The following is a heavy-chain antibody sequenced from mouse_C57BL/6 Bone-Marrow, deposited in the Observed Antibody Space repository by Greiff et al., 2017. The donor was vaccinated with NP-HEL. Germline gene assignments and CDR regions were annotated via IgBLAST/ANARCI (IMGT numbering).Heavy chain of an antibody. V-gene: IGHV1-50*01. CDR3: ASLLWGY. CDR2: IDPSDSYT. D-gene: IGHD2-10*01. J-gene: IGHJ2*01. CDR1: GYTFTSYW. Sequence: QVQLQQPGAELVKPGASVKLSCKASGYTFTSYWMQWVHQRPGQGLEWIGEIDPSDSYTNYNQKFKGKATLTVDTSSSTAYMQLSSLTSENAAVYYCASLLWGYWGQGTTLTVSS.